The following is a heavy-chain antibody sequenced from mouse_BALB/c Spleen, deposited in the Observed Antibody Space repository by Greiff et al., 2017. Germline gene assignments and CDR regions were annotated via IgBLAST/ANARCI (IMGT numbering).Heavy chain of an antibody. J-gene: IGHJ2*01. Sequence: EVQRVESGGGLVKPGGSLKLSCAASGFTFSSYAMSWVRQTPEKRLEWVATISSGGSYTYYPDSVKGRFTISRDNAKNTLYLQMSSLRSEDTAMYYCARQEGYYFDYWGQGTTLTVSS. CDR1: GFTFSSYA. V-gene: IGHV5-9-3*01. CDR3: ARQEGYYFDY. CDR2: ISSGGSYT.